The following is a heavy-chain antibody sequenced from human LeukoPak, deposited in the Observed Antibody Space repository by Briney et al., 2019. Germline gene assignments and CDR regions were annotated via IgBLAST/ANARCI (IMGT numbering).Heavy chain of an antibody. CDR1: GFTFNIYT. CDR2: IRYDGSNK. V-gene: IGHV3-30*02. D-gene: IGHD4-17*01. J-gene: IGHJ3*02. Sequence: QPGESLRLSCAASGFTFNIYTMYWVRQAPGKGLEWVAFIRYDGSNKYYADSVKGRFTISRDNSKNTLYLQMNSLRAEDTAVYYCAKQDYGDYDLDAFDIWGQGTMVTVSS. CDR3: AKQDYGDYDLDAFDI.